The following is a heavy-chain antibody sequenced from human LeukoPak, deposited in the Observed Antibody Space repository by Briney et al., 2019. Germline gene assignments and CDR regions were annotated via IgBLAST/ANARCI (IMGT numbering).Heavy chain of an antibody. J-gene: IGHJ4*02. CDR2: IYTSGST. CDR3: ARAQVEGYTYGLDY. CDR1: GGSISSGSYY. Sequence: SETLSLTCTVSGGSISSGSYYWSWIRQPAEKRLEWIGRIYTSGSTNYNPSLKSRVTISVDTSKNQFSLKLSSVTAADTAVYYCARAQVEGYTYGLDYWGQGTLVTVSS. D-gene: IGHD5-18*01. V-gene: IGHV4-61*02.